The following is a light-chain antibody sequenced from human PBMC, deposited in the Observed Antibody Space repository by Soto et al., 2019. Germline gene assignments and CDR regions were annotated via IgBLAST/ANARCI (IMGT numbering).Light chain of an antibody. CDR2: EVG. Sequence: QSAHTQPASFSGSPRLTITISCTGTSSYISAYNYVSWYQQHPGKAPKLIIYEVGDRPSGLSNRFSGSKSGNTASLTISRLQTEEEAHYYCSSYTSKNFYVFGTGTKVTVL. CDR1: SSYISAYNY. V-gene: IGLV2-14*01. CDR3: SSYTSKNFYV. J-gene: IGLJ1*01.